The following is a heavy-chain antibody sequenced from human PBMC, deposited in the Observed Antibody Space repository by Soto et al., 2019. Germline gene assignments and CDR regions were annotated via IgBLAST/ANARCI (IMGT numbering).Heavy chain of an antibody. Sequence: GGSLRLSCTVSGFAFNNYGINWVRQAPGKGLEWVSSISKSDYTYYSDSVKGRFAISRDNAKSSVSLQMNTLRVEDTAVHYCAREDSIIIPAVSDFWGQGTLVTVSS. CDR2: ISKSDYT. J-gene: IGHJ4*02. CDR3: AREDSIIIPAVSDF. D-gene: IGHD2-2*01. CDR1: GFAFNNYG. V-gene: IGHV3-21*01.